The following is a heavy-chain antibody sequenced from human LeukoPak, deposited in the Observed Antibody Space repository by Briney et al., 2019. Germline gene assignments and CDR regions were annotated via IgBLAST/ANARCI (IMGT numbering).Heavy chain of an antibody. V-gene: IGHV3-30*02. D-gene: IGHD2-21*01. CDR3: AKDIVLVNAFDY. CDR2: IRFDGSGK. J-gene: IGHJ4*02. CDR1: GFTFSNYG. Sequence: PGGSLRLSCAASGFTFSNYGMHWVRQAPDKGLEWVAFIRFDGSGKYNADSVKGRFTISRDNSKNTVYLQMNGLGAEDTAVYYCAKDIVLVNAFDYWGQGTLVTVSS.